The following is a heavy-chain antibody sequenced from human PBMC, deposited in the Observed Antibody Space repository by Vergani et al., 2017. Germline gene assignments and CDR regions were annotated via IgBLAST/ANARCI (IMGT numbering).Heavy chain of an antibody. J-gene: IGHJ6*02. V-gene: IGHV2-70*15. Sequence: QVTLRESGPALVKPTQTLTLTCTFSGFSLSTSGMCVSWIRQPPGKALEWLARIDWDDVKYYSTSLKTRLTISKDTSKNQVVLTMTNMDPVDTATYYCARIKSSSWSRGGGMDVWGQGTTVTVSS. CDR3: ARIKSSSWSRGGGMDV. CDR2: IDWDDVK. CDR1: GFSLSTSGMC. D-gene: IGHD6-13*01.